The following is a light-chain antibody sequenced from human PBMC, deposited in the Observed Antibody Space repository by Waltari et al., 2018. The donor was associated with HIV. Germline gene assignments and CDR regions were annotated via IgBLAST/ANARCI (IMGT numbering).Light chain of an antibody. CDR3: QQYSFSDT. V-gene: IGKV4-1*01. J-gene: IGKJ2*01. CDR2: WAS. CDR1: QSVLFASNGRKY. Sequence: IVMTQSPASLAVSLGERATINCKSSQSVLFASNGRKYLAWYQQKSGQPPRLLIYWASTRLSGVTDRFSGSGYATDFTLTISRLQSEDVATYYCQQYSFSDTFCQGTRLEF.